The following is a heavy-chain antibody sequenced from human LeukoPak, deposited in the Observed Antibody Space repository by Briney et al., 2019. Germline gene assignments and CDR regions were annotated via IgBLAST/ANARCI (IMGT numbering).Heavy chain of an antibody. CDR1: GGSISSYY. D-gene: IGHD1-26*01. J-gene: IGHJ4*02. CDR2: IYYSGST. CDR3: AREINRGSYHFDY. Sequence: SETLSLTCTVSGGSISSYYWSWIRQPPGKGLEWIGYIYYSGSTNYKPSLKSRVTISVDTSKNQFSLKLNSVTAADTAVYYCAREINRGSYHFDYWGQGTLVTVSS. V-gene: IGHV4-59*01.